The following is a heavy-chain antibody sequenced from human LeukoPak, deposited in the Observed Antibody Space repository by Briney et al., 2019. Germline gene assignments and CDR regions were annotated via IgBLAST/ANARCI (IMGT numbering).Heavy chain of an antibody. D-gene: IGHD6-19*01. V-gene: IGHV4-30-2*01. CDR3: ARGLVPDY. CDR1: GGSISSGGYS. Sequence: SSETLSLTCAVSGGSISSGGYSWSWIRQPPGKGLEWIGYIYHSGSTNYNPSLKSRVTISVDTSKNQFSLKLSSMTAADTAVFYCARGLVPDYWGQGTLVTVSS. CDR2: IYHSGST. J-gene: IGHJ4*02.